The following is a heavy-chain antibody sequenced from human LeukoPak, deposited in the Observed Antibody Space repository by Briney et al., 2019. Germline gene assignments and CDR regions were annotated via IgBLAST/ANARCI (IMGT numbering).Heavy chain of an antibody. CDR2: TYYKSKWFH. Sequence: SQTLSLTCVISGDSVSSNNAAWTWIRQSPSRGLEWLGRTYYKSKWFHDYAVSVKSRLTISPDTSKNLFSLALNSVTPEDTGVYYCARERDGYETFDSWGQGTLVTVSS. CDR1: GDSVSSNNAA. J-gene: IGHJ4*02. V-gene: IGHV6-1*01. CDR3: ARERDGYETFDS. D-gene: IGHD5-24*01.